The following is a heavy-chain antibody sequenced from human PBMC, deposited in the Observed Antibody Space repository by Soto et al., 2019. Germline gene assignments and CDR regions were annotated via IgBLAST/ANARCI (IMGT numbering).Heavy chain of an antibody. CDR2: ISDNGGSA. CDR3: ASRRLAYNPYYFGY. CDR1: GFTFSSYF. J-gene: IGHJ4*02. V-gene: IGHV3-23*01. Sequence: DVQLLESGGGLVQPGGSLRLSCAASGFTFSSYFMTWVRQAPGKGLEWVSGISDNGGSAYYADSVKGRFTISRDSFKNTLSLQMNGLRVEDTAVYYCASRRLAYNPYYFGYWGQGSLVAVSS. D-gene: IGHD1-1*01.